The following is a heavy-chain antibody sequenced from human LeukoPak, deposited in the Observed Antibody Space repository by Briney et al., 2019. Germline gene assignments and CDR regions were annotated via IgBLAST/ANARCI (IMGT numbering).Heavy chain of an antibody. CDR2: IILLFRTA. CDR1: GGTFSIYA. V-gene: IGHV1-69*06. D-gene: IGHD3-9*01. CDR3: ATNYEILSGYPKNYYFHI. J-gene: IGHJ3*02. Sequence: SVKVSCKAAGGTFSIYAISWVRQAHAQGPEWVGVIILLFRTANYAQKFQGRVTITADRSTNTAFMYLSSLRSEETAMYYCATNYEILSGYPKNYYFHIWGEGTMVTVSS.